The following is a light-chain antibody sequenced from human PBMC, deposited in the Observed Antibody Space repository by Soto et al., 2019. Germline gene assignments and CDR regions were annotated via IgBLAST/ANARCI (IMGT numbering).Light chain of an antibody. CDR2: DVS. CDR1: SSDVGGYNY. V-gene: IGLV2-14*01. CDR3: SSYTSSSTLSYV. J-gene: IGLJ1*01. Sequence: QSVLTQPAFVSGSPGHSITISCTGTSSDVGGYNYVSWYQQHPGKAPKLMIYDVSNRPSGVSNRFSGSKSGNTASLTISGLQAEDEADYYCSSYTSSSTLSYVFGTGTKVTVL.